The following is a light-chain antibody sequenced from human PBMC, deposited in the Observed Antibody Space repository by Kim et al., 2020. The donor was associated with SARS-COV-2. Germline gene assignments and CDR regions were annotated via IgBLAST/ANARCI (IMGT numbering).Light chain of an antibody. V-gene: IGKV1-39*01. Sequence: DIQMTQSPSSLSASVGDRVTITCRASQTISNYLNWYQQKPGKAPKLLIYLTSSLQSGVPSRFSGSGSGTDFTLTISSLQPEDFAIYYCQQRYITPLTFGGGTKVDI. CDR2: LTS. CDR3: QQRYITPLT. J-gene: IGKJ4*01. CDR1: QTISNY.